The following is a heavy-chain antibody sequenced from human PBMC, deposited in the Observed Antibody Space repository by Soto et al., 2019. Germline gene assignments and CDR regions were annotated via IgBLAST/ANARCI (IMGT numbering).Heavy chain of an antibody. CDR2: IYYSGST. J-gene: IGHJ6*02. CDR3: AGTSTTVYAMDV. V-gene: IGHV4-59*13. CDR1: GDSISGYY. Sequence: SETLSLTCTVSGDSISGYYWIWVRQPPGKGLEWIGYIYYSGSTNYNPSLNSRATISLDPSKSQFSLKLTSVTAADTAVYYCAGTSTTVYAMDVWGQGTTVTVSS. D-gene: IGHD4-17*01.